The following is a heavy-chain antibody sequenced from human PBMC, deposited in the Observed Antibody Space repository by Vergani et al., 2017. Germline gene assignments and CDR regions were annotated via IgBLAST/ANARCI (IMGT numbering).Heavy chain of an antibody. CDR3: ARLRVGATPFVYGMDV. D-gene: IGHD1-26*01. J-gene: IGHJ6*02. CDR1: GFRFSSYG. CDR2: IWYDGSNK. V-gene: IGHV3-33*01. Sequence: QVQLVESGGGVVQPGRSLRLSCAASGFRFSSYGMNWVRQAPGKGLEWVAVIWYDGSNKYYADSVKGRFTISRDNSQNTVNLQMNSLRVDDTAVYYCARLRVGATPFVYGMDVWGQGTTVTVSS.